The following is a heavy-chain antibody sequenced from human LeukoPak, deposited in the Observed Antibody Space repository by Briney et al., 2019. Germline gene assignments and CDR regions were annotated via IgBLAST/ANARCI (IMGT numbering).Heavy chain of an antibody. Sequence: SETLSLTCAVYGGSFSGYFWSWIRQPPGKGLEWIGEINHSGSTNCNPSLKSRVTISLDTSKNQFSLRLSSVTAADTAVYYCARERRELRGDAFDIWGQGTMVIVSP. V-gene: IGHV4-34*01. CDR3: ARERRELRGDAFDI. CDR2: INHSGST. CDR1: GGSFSGYF. J-gene: IGHJ3*02. D-gene: IGHD1-7*01.